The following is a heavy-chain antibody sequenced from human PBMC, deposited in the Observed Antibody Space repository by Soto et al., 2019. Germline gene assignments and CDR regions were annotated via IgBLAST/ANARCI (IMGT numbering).Heavy chain of an antibody. V-gene: IGHV3-43*01. CDR2: ISWDGGST. CDR3: AKDLWGSSSWYPASDNYYYYGMDV. D-gene: IGHD6-13*01. CDR1: GFTFDDYT. J-gene: IGHJ6*02. Sequence: GGSLRLSCAASGFTFDDYTMHWVRQAPGKGLEWVSLISWDGGSTYYADSVKGRFTISRDNSKNSLYLQMNSLRTEDTALYYCAKDLWGSSSWYPASDNYYYYGMDVWGQGTTVTVSS.